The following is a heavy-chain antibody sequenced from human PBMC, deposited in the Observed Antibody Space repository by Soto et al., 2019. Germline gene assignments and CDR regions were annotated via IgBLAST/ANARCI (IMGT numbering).Heavy chain of an antibody. CDR3: ARDPGLDYCSGGSCYNLYYYYYMDV. CDR1: GFTFSSYG. V-gene: IGHV3-33*01. Sequence: GGSLRLSCAASGFTFSSYGMHWVRQAPGKGLEWVAVIWYDGSNKYYADSVKGRFTISRDNSKNTLYLQMNSLRAEDTAVYYCARDPGLDYCSGGSCYNLYYYYYMDVWGKGTTVTVSS. J-gene: IGHJ6*03. D-gene: IGHD2-15*01. CDR2: IWYDGSNK.